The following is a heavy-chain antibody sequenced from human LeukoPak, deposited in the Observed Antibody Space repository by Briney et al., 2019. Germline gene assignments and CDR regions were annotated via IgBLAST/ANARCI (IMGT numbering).Heavy chain of an antibody. Sequence: GASVKVSCKASEGTFSSYAISWVRQAPGQGLEWMGWISAYNGNTNYAQKLQGRVTMTTDTSTSTAYMELRSLRSDDTAVYYCARGYDSSGYYYFDYWGQGTLVTVSS. D-gene: IGHD3-22*01. J-gene: IGHJ4*02. V-gene: IGHV1-18*01. CDR1: EGTFSSYA. CDR3: ARGYDSSGYYYFDY. CDR2: ISAYNGNT.